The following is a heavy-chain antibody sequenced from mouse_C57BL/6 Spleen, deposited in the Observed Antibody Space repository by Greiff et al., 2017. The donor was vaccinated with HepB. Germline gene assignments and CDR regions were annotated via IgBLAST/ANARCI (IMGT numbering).Heavy chain of an antibody. CDR1: GFTFSDYY. Sequence: EVQLVESEGGLVQPGSSMKLSCTASGFTFSDYYMAWVRQVPEKGLEWVANINYDGSSTYYLDSLKSRFIILRDNAKNILYLQMSSLKSEDTATYYCARAEGYPYYYAMDYWGQGTSVTVSS. CDR3: ARAEGYPYYYAMDY. V-gene: IGHV5-16*01. D-gene: IGHD3-1*01. J-gene: IGHJ4*01. CDR2: INYDGSST.